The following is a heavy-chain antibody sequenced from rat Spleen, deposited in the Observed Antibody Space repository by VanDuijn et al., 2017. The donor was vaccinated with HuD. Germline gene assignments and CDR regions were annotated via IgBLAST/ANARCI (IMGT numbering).Heavy chain of an antibody. D-gene: IGHD5-1*01. CDR2: INEDSTTI. Sequence: EVKLVESGGGLVQPGRSLKLSCAASGFNFNDYWMGWVRQAPGKGLEWIGEINEDSTTINYTPSLKDKLTISRDNGQNILYLQMSKVGSEDTAIYYCGRGLGAQGNYWGQGVMVTVSS. V-gene: IGHV4-2*01. CDR3: GRGLGAQGNY. J-gene: IGHJ2*01. CDR1: GFNFNDYW.